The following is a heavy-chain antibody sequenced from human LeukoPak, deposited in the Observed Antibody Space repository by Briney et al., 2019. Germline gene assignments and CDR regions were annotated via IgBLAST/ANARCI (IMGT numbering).Heavy chain of an antibody. CDR2: ISFSGGST. V-gene: IGHV3-23*01. CDR3: ARDMQLST. Sequence: GGSLRLSCAASGFTFSGSAMSWVRQAPGKGLEWVSLISFSGGSTYYADSVKGRFTISRDNSKDTLYLQMNDLRAEDTAMYYCARDMQLSTWGRGTMVTVSS. D-gene: IGHD2-15*01. J-gene: IGHJ3*01. CDR1: GFTFSGSA.